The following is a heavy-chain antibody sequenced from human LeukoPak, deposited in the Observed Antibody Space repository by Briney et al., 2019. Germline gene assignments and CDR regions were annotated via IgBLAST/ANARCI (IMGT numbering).Heavy chain of an antibody. J-gene: IGHJ4*02. CDR1: GFTFSSYA. Sequence: PGGSLRLSCAASGFTFSSYAMHWVRQAPGKGLEWVAVISYDGSNKYYADSVKGRFTISRDNSKNTLYLQMNSLRAEDTAVYYCARVADGYSYLNYFDYWGQGTLVTVSS. V-gene: IGHV3-30*04. D-gene: IGHD5-18*01. CDR2: ISYDGSNK. CDR3: ARVADGYSYLNYFDY.